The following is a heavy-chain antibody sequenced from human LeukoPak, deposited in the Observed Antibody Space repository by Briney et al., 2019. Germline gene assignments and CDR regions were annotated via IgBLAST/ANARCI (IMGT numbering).Heavy chain of an antibody. Sequence: PSETLSLTCTVSGGSVSSGSYYWSWIRQPPGKGLEWIGYIYYSGSTNYNPSLKSRVTISVDTSKNQFSLKLSSVTAADTAVYYCARDSYYDFWSGSTEYYYYGMDVWGQGTTVTVSS. CDR2: IYYSGST. J-gene: IGHJ6*02. V-gene: IGHV4-61*01. D-gene: IGHD3-3*01. CDR3: ARDSYYDFWSGSTEYYYYGMDV. CDR1: GGSVSSGSYY.